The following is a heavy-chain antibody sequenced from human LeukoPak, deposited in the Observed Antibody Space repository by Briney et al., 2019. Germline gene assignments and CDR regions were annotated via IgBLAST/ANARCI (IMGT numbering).Heavy chain of an antibody. CDR2: FDPEDGET. D-gene: IGHD3-10*01. Sequence: GASVKVSCKVSGYTLTELSMHWVRQALGKGLEWMGGFDPEDGETIYAQKFQGRVTMTRDTSTSTVYMELSSLRSEDTAVYYCARGLGITMVRGVITFSGMNWFDPWGQGTLVTVSS. J-gene: IGHJ5*02. CDR1: GYTLTELS. CDR3: ARGLGITMVRGVITFSGMNWFDP. V-gene: IGHV1-24*01.